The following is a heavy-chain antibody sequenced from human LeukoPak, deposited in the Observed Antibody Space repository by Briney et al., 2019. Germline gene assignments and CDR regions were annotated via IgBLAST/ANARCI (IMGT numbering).Heavy chain of an antibody. CDR1: GFPFSAYE. V-gene: IGHV3-23*01. CDR3: ATYRQVLLPFES. CDR2: IFPSGGEI. Sequence: PAGSLRLSCAASGFPFSAYEMNWVRQPPGKGLEWVSSIFPSGGEIHYADSVRGRFTISRDNSKGTLSLQMNSLRAEDTAIYYCATYRQVLLPFESWGQGTLVTVSS. D-gene: IGHD2-8*02. J-gene: IGHJ4*02.